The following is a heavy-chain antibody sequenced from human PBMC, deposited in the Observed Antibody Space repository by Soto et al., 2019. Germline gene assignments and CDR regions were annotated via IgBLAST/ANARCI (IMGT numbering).Heavy chain of an antibody. Sequence: ASVKVSCKASGYTFTSYYMHWVRQAPGQGLEWMGIINPSGGSTSYAQKFQGRVTMTRDTSTSTVYMELSSLRSEDTAVYYCASVRYYDFWSGYYGWFDPWGQGTLVTVSS. CDR3: ASVRYYDFWSGYYGWFDP. J-gene: IGHJ5*02. CDR1: GYTFTSYY. D-gene: IGHD3-3*01. CDR2: INPSGGST. V-gene: IGHV1-46*03.